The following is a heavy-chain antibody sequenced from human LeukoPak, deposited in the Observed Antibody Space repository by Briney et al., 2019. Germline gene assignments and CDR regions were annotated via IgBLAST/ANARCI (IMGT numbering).Heavy chain of an antibody. J-gene: IGHJ4*02. CDR3: TRDPKVWGSSWPDY. CDR1: GFTFGDYA. Sequence: GGSLRLSCTASGFTFGDYAMSWVRQAPGKGLEWVGFIRSKAYGGTTEYAASVKGRFTISRDDSKSIAYLQMNSLKTEDTAVYYCTRDPKVWGSSWPDYWGQGTLVTVSS. V-gene: IGHV3-49*04. D-gene: IGHD6-13*01. CDR2: IRSKAYGGTT.